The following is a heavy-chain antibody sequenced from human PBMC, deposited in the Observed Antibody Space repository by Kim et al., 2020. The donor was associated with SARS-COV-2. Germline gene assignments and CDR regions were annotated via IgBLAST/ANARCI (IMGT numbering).Heavy chain of an antibody. CDR3: CRRGRGEGETPPDKVAEH. Sequence: SETLSLTCAVYGGSFSRYFWTWIRQSPGKGLEWIGEITHSGNTKYNPSLKSRVTISIDTSNNQFFLKLWSVTAADTAFYFCCRRGRGEGETPPDKVAEHWGQGKLVTVSS. CDR2: ITHSGNT. CDR1: GGSFSRYF. V-gene: IGHV4-34*01. J-gene: IGHJ4*02. D-gene: IGHD5-12*01.